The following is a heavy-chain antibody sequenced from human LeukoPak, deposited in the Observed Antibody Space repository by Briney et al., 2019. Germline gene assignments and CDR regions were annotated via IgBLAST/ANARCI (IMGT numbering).Heavy chain of an antibody. CDR3: ARRASGSYLVGGSPGYFDY. D-gene: IGHD1-26*01. Sequence: PGGSLRLSCAASGFTFSSYEMNWVRQAPGKGLEWASYISSSGSTIYYADSVKGRFTISRDNAKNSLYLQMNSLRAEDTAVYYCARRASGSYLVGGSPGYFDYWGQGTLVTVSS. J-gene: IGHJ4*02. CDR2: ISSSGSTI. CDR1: GFTFSSYE. V-gene: IGHV3-48*03.